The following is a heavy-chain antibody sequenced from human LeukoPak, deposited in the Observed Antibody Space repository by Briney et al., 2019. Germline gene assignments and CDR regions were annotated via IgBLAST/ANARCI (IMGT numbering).Heavy chain of an antibody. CDR3: ARPHYDSSGYYLLFDY. J-gene: IGHJ4*02. CDR2: IYPGDSDT. CDR1: GYNFTSYW. D-gene: IGHD3-22*01. Sequence: GESLKISCKGSGYNFTSYWIGWVRPMPGKGLEWMGIIYPGDSDTRYSPSFQGQVTISADKSISTAYLQWSSLKASDTAMYYCARPHYDSSGYYLLFDYWGQGTLVTVSS. V-gene: IGHV5-51*01.